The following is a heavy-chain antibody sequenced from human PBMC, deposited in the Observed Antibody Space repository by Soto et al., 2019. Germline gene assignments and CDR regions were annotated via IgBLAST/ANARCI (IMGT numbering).Heavy chain of an antibody. J-gene: IGHJ4*02. Sequence: QVQLVQSEAEVKKPGSSVRVSCKASGGTFSSYAISWVRQAPGQGLEWMGHSIPMLGTTTSAQKFLGRVTITADTSTSTAYMELSSLTSADTALYYCAREGYTSSSIYRVLDSWGQGTLVTVYS. V-gene: IGHV1-69*06. D-gene: IGHD6-6*01. CDR1: GGTFSSYA. CDR3: AREGYTSSSIYRVLDS. CDR2: SIPMLGTT.